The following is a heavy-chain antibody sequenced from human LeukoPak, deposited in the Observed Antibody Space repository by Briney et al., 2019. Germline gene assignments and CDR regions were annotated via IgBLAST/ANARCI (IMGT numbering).Heavy chain of an antibody. CDR3: AKAPDYGDYVRYFQH. CDR1: GFTFSSYA. CDR2: ISYDGSNK. V-gene: IGHV3-30*04. J-gene: IGHJ1*01. D-gene: IGHD4-17*01. Sequence: GGSLRLSCAASGFTFSSYAMHWVRQAPGKGLEWVAVISYDGSNKYYADSVKGRFTISRDNSKNTLYLQMNSLRAEDTAVYYCAKAPDYGDYVRYFQHWGQGTLVTVSS.